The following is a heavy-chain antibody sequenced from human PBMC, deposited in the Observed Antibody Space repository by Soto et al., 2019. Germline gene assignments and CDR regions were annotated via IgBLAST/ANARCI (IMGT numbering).Heavy chain of an antibody. V-gene: IGHV3-30*18. CDR2: ISYDGSNK. CDR3: AKETVEYYFDY. Sequence: PGGSLRLSCAASGFTFSIYGMHWVRQAPGKGLEWVAVISYDGSNKYYADSVEGRFTISRDNSKNTLYLQMNSLRGEDTAVYYCAKETVEYYFDYWGQGTLVTVSS. D-gene: IGHD3-3*01. J-gene: IGHJ4*02. CDR1: GFTFSIYG.